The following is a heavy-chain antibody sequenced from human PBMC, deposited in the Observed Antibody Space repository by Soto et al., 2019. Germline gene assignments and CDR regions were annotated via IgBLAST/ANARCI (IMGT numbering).Heavy chain of an antibody. J-gene: IGHJ6*02. CDR2: IYPGDSDT. V-gene: IGHV5-51*01. D-gene: IGHD2-2*01. CDR3: ARLISQGVVVPAATSYYYYGMDV. Sequence: PGESLKISCKGSGYSFTSYWIGWVRQMPGKGLEWMGIIYPGDSDTRYSPSFQGQVTISADKSISTAYLQWSSLKASDTAMYYCARLISQGVVVPAATSYYYYGMDVWGQGTTVTVSS. CDR1: GYSFTSYW.